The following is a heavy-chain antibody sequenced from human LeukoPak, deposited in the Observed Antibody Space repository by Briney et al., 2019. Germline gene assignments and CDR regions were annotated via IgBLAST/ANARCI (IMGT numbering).Heavy chain of an antibody. V-gene: IGHV3-74*01. CDR2: INSDGSST. CDR1: GFTFSSYW. D-gene: IGHD3-3*01. Sequence: GGSLRLSCAASGFTFSSYWMHWVRQAPGKGLVWVSRINSDGSSTSYADSVKGRFTISRDNAKNTLYLQVNSLRAEDTAVYYCARAQYYDFWSGYYLTDYWGQGTLVTVSS. CDR3: ARAQYYDFWSGYYLTDY. J-gene: IGHJ4*02.